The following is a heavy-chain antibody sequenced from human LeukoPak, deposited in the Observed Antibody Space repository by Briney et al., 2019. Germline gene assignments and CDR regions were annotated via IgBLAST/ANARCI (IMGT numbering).Heavy chain of an antibody. Sequence: GASVKVSCKASGYTFTGHYLHWVRQAPGQGLEWMGWINPYSGGTHYALILQGRVTMTRDTSASTAYMELSRLRSDDTAVYYCARRIAGCLVNDAFEIWGQGTTVTVSS. CDR1: GYTFTGHY. J-gene: IGHJ3*02. V-gene: IGHV1-2*02. CDR2: INPYSGGT. CDR3: ARRIAGCLVNDAFEI. D-gene: IGHD6-6*01.